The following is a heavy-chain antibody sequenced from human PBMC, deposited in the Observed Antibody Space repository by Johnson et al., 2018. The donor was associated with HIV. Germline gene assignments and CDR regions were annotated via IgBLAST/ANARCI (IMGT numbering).Heavy chain of an antibody. CDR3: ARGGIIHDAFDI. Sequence: QVQLVESGGGVVQPGRSLRLSCVVSGFTFSSYTMHWVRQAPGKGLEWVAVISYDGSNKYFADSVKGRFTISRDNSKNTLYLQMSSLRAEDTAVYYGARGGIIHDAFDIWGQGTMVTVSS. CDR1: GFTFSSYT. CDR2: ISYDGSNK. D-gene: IGHD1-1*01. J-gene: IGHJ3*02. V-gene: IGHV3-30*04.